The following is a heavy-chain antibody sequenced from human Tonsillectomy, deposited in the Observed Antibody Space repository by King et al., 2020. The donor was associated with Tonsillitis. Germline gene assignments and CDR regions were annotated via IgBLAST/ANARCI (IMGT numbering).Heavy chain of an antibody. V-gene: IGHV4-39*01. D-gene: IGHD3-22*01. CDR3: ATAQYYYDSSDYYGAEYFHH. CDR1: GGSISSSSYY. Sequence: QLQESGPGLVKPSETLSLTCTVSGGSISSSSYYWGWIRQPPGKGLEWIGSIYYSGSSYYNPSLKTRVTISVDTSKNQFSLKLSSVTAADTAVYFCATAQYYYDSSDYYGAEYFHHWGQGTLVTVSS. CDR2: IYYSGSS. J-gene: IGHJ1*01.